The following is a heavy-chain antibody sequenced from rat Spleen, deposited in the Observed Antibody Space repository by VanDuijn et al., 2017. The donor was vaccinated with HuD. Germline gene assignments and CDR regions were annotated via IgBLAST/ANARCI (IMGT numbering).Heavy chain of an antibody. J-gene: IGHJ2*01. CDR1: GFTFSDYY. CDR2: IRYDGSST. D-gene: IGHD1-4*01. CDR3: ARELPGYNPFDY. Sequence: EVQLVESDGGLVQPGRSLKLSCAASGFTFSDYYMAWVRQGPTQGLEWVATIRYDGSSTYYRDSVKGRFTISRDNAKSTLYLQMDSLQTEDTATYYCARELPGYNPFDYWGQGVMVTVSS. V-gene: IGHV5-29*01.